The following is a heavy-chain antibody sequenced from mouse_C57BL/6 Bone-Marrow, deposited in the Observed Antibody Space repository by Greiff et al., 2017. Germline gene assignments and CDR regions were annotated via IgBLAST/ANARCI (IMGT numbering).Heavy chain of an antibody. CDR1: GFTFSSYA. V-gene: IGHV5-4*01. Sequence: DVMLVESGGGLVKPGGSLKLSCAASGFTFSSYAMSWVRQTPEKRLEWVATISDGGSYTYYPDNVKGRFTISRDNAKNNLYLQMSHLKSEDTAMYYCARDGRPSFTWFAYWGQGTLVTVSA. J-gene: IGHJ3*01. CDR2: ISDGGSYT. CDR3: ARDGRPSFTWFAY.